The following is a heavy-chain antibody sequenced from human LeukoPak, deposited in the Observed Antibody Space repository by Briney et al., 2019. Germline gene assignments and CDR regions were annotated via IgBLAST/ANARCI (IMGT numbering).Heavy chain of an antibody. CDR2: IIPILGIA. D-gene: IGHD3-22*01. CDR3: AREPYDSSGYLDY. CDR1: GGTFSSYA. J-gene: IGHJ4*02. Sequence: SVKVSCKASGGTFSSYAISWVRQAPGQGLEWMGRIIPILGIANYAQKFQGRVTITADKSTSTAYMELSSLRSEDTAVYYCAREPYDSSGYLDYWGQGTLVTVSS. V-gene: IGHV1-69*04.